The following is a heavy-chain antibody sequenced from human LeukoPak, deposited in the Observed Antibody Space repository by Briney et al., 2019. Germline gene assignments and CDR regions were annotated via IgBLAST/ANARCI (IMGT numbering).Heavy chain of an antibody. D-gene: IGHD5-18*01. CDR2: INTNTGNP. CDR3: ARDSLQLWPQEYYMDV. J-gene: IGHJ6*03. V-gene: IGHV7-4-1*02. CDR1: GYTFTSYA. Sequence: GASVKVSCKASGYTFTSYAMNWVRQAPGQGLEWMGWINTNTGNPTYAQGFTGRFVFSLDTSVSTAYLQISSLKAEDTAVYYCARDSLQLWPQEYYMDVWGKGTTVTVSS.